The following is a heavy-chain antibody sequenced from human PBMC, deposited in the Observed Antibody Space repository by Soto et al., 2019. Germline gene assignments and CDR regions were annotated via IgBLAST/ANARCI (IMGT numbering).Heavy chain of an antibody. D-gene: IGHD3-10*01. Sequence: VQLVQSGAEVKKPGSSVKVSCKASGGTFSSYAISWVRQAPGQGLEWMGGIIPIFGTANYAQKFQGRVTITADKSTSTAYMELSSLRSEDTAVYYCARDAPYYGSGSYYWYFDLWGRGTLVTVSS. V-gene: IGHV1-69*06. CDR3: ARDAPYYGSGSYYWYFDL. CDR2: IIPIFGTA. J-gene: IGHJ2*01. CDR1: GGTFSSYA.